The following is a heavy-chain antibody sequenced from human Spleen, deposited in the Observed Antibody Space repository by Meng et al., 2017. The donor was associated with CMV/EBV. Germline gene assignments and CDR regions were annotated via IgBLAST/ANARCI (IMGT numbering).Heavy chain of an antibody. J-gene: IGHJ4*02. Sequence: QVQLQESGPGLVKHSQTLSLTCTVSGGSISSGDYYWSWIRQPPGKGLEWIGYIYYSGSTYYNPSLKSRVTISVDTSKNQFSLKLSSVTAADTAVYYCARALLWFGELNYYWGQGTLVTVSS. CDR3: ARALLWFGELNYY. V-gene: IGHV4-30-4*08. CDR2: IYYSGST. CDR1: GGSISSGDYY. D-gene: IGHD3-10*01.